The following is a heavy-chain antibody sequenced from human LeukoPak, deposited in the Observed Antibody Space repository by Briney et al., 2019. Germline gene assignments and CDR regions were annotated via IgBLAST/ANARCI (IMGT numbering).Heavy chain of an antibody. CDR3: ARHRTYDSSGYYYFDAFDI. Sequence: PSETLSLTCTVSVGSISSSSYYWVWIRQPPGEGLEWLVSIYYSGSTYYNPSLKSRVTLSVDTSKNQFSLKLSSVTAADTAVYYCARHRTYDSSGYYYFDAFDIWGQGTMVTVSS. D-gene: IGHD3-22*01. J-gene: IGHJ3*02. V-gene: IGHV4-39*01. CDR2: IYYSGST. CDR1: VGSISSSSYY.